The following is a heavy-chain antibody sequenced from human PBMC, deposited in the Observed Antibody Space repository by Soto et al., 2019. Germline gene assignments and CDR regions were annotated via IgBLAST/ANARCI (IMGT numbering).Heavy chain of an antibody. D-gene: IGHD3-16*01. CDR2: SSGSSTTS. J-gene: IGHJ4*02. CDR3: ARGGGSSRYYFDS. Sequence: EVQLVESGGGLVQPGGSLRLSCAASGFTLSTYGMNWVRQAPGKGLEWVSYSSGSSTTSYFSDSVKGRFTLSRDNAKNSLYLQMSSLRDEDTAVYYCARGGGSSRYYFDSWGRGILVTVSS. V-gene: IGHV3-48*02. CDR1: GFTLSTYG.